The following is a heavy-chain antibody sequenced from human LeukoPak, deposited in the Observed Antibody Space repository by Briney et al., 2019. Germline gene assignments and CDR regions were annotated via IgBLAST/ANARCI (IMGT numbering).Heavy chain of an antibody. J-gene: IGHJ4*02. CDR1: GYTFTDYY. V-gene: IGHV1-2*02. D-gene: IGHD1-26*01. CDR2: INPNSGDT. Sequence: ASVKVSCKASGYTFTDYYIHWVRQAPGQGLEWMGWINPNSGDTNYAQKFQGRVTPTRDTSISTAYMELARLRSDDTAVYYCAREDVDGGRRTFDYWGQGTLVTVSS. CDR3: AREDVDGGRRTFDY.